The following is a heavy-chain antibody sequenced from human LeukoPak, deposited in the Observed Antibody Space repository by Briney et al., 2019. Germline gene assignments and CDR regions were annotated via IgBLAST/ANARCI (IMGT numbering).Heavy chain of an antibody. D-gene: IGHD5-12*01. CDR2: IIPIFGTA. J-gene: IGHJ5*02. CDR1: GGTFSSYA. CDR3: TRSRGYSGYVLGWFDP. V-gene: IGHV1-69*13. Sequence: ASVKVSCKASGGTFSSYAISWVRQAPGQGLEWMGGIIPIFGTANYAQKFQGRVTITADESTSTAYMELSSLRSEDTAVYYCTRSRGYSGYVLGWFDPWGQGTLVTVSS.